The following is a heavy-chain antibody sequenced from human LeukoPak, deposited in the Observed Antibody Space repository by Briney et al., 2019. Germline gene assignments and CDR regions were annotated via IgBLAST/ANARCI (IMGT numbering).Heavy chain of an antibody. Sequence: SQTLSLTCTVSGGSISSGSYYWSWIRQPAGKGLEWIGRIYTSGSTNYNPSLKSRVTISVDTSKNQFSLKLSSVTAADTAVYYCGRLLTRDWYFDLWGRGTLVTVSS. V-gene: IGHV4-61*02. CDR1: GGSISSGSYY. J-gene: IGHJ2*01. D-gene: IGHD1-26*01. CDR3: GRLLTRDWYFDL. CDR2: IYTSGST.